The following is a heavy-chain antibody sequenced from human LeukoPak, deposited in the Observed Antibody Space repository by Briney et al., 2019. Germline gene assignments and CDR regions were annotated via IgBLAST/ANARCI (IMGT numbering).Heavy chain of an antibody. J-gene: IGHJ5*02. V-gene: IGHV4-39*07. D-gene: IGHD3-22*01. CDR3: ARSITMIVVVIEWFDP. Sequence: SETLSLTCTVSGGSISSSSYYWGWIRQPPGKGLEWIGSIYHSGSTYYNPSLKSRVTISVDTSKNQFSLKLSSVTAADTAVYYCARSITMIVVVIEWFDPWGQGTLVTVSS. CDR2: IYHSGST. CDR1: GGSISSSSYY.